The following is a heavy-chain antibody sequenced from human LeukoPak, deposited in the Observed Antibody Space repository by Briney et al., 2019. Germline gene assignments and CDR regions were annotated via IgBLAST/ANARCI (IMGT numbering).Heavy chain of an antibody. V-gene: IGHV3-30*18. CDR1: GFTFDDYG. Sequence: GGSLRLSCAASGFTFDDYGMSWGRQAPGKGLEWVAFISDDGSRQHYADSVKGRFTISRDNSKNTLNLQMNSLRAEDTAVYYCVKDRTGTYTLDYWGQGTLVTVSS. CDR2: ISDDGSRQ. CDR3: VKDRTGTYTLDY. D-gene: IGHD3-10*01. J-gene: IGHJ4*02.